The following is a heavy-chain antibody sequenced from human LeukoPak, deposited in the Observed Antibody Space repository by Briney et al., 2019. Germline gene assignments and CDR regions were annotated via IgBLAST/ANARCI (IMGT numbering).Heavy chain of an antibody. CDR1: GGSMRTYF. CDR2: VDHTGRS. CDR3: ARDDTVGIFDI. J-gene: IGHJ4*02. D-gene: IGHD7-27*01. Sequence: PSETLSLTCSVSGGSMRTYFWSWIRQTPGGGLEWIGYVDHTGRSKDNPSLKRRVSFSVDTSRDQFSLSLSSVTPADTALYFCARDDTVGIFDIWGQGIMVTVSS. V-gene: IGHV4-59*01.